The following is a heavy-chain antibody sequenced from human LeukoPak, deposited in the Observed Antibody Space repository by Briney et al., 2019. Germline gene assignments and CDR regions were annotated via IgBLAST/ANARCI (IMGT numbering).Heavy chain of an antibody. J-gene: IGHJ6*03. Sequence: GGSLRLSCAASGFTVSSSYMSWVRQAPGRGLEWVSVIYSGGSTYYADSVKGRFTISRDNSKNTLYLQMNSLRAEDAAVYYCASQRGYSYGYYYYYMDVWGKGTTVTVSS. CDR1: GFTVSSSY. CDR3: ASQRGYSYGYYYYYMDV. D-gene: IGHD5-18*01. V-gene: IGHV3-53*01. CDR2: IYSGGST.